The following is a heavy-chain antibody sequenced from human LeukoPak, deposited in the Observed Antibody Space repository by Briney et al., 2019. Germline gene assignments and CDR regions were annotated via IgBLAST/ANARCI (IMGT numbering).Heavy chain of an antibody. CDR2: ITTSDGNT. Sequence: PGGSLRLSCAASGFTFRNYVIHWVRQAPGKGLEWVSTITTSDGNTYYADSVKGRFTVSRDNSKNTLFLQMNSLRAEDTAVYYCAKDGGLWVSAHWGDSWGRGTLVTVSS. J-gene: IGHJ4*02. D-gene: IGHD7-27*01. V-gene: IGHV3-23*01. CDR3: AKDGGLWVSAHWGDS. CDR1: GFTFRNYV.